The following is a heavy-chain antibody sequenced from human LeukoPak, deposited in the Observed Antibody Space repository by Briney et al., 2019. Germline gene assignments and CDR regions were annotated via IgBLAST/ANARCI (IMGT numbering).Heavy chain of an antibody. Sequence: PSETLSLTCTVSGGSISSSSYSWGCIRQPPGKGLEWIGSIYYSGSTNYNPSLKSRVTISVDTSKNQFSLKLSSVTAADTAVYYCARVTVDWFDPWGQGTLVTVSS. CDR1: GGSISSSSYS. V-gene: IGHV4-39*07. CDR2: IYYSGST. J-gene: IGHJ5*02. CDR3: ARVTVDWFDP.